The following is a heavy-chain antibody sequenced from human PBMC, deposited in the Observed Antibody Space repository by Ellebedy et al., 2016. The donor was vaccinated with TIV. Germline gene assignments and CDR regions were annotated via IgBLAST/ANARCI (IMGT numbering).Heavy chain of an antibody. CDR2: ISSSSSTI. V-gene: IGHV3-48*02. J-gene: IGHJ5*02. CDR1: GLTFSSYS. CDR3: ARDPKDDIIAVAGSNWFDP. D-gene: IGHD6-19*01. Sequence: GESLKISCAASGLTFSSYSMNWVRQAPGKGLEWVSYISSSSSTIYYADSVKGRFTISRDNAKNSLYLQMNSLRDEDTAVYYCARDPKDDIIAVAGSNWFDPWGQGTLVTVSS.